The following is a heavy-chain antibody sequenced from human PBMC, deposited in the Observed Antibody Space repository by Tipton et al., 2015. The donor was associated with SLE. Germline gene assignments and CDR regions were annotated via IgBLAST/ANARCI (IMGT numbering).Heavy chain of an antibody. CDR1: GGSISSFY. D-gene: IGHD2-2*01. V-gene: IGHV4-59*01. CDR2: IYYSGSYYSGST. CDR3: ARARYCSSPNCYGSHFEY. Sequence: TLSLTCTVSGGSISSFYWSWIRQPPGKGLEWIGHIYYSGSYYSGSTNYNPSLKSRVTISEDTSKDQFSLKLNSVTAADTAVYYCARARYCSSPNCYGSHFEYWGQGTLVTVSS. J-gene: IGHJ4*02.